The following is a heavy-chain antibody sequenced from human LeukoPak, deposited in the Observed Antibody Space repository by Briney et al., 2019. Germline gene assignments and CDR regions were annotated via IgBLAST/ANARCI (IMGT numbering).Heavy chain of an antibody. V-gene: IGHV3-30*18. D-gene: IGHD2-15*01. CDR1: GFTFSSYG. Sequence: GGSLRLSCAASGFTFSSYGMHWVRQAPGKGLEWVAVISYDGSNKYYADSVKGRFTISRDNSKNTLYLQMNSLRAEDTAVYYCAKGPCSGGSCPLDYWGQGTLVTVSS. CDR3: AKGPCSGGSCPLDY. CDR2: ISYDGSNK. J-gene: IGHJ4*02.